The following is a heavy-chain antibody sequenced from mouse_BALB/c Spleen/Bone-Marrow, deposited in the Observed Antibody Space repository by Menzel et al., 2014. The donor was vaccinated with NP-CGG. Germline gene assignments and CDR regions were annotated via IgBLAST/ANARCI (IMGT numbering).Heavy chain of an antibody. J-gene: IGHJ2*01. D-gene: IGHD1-1*01. CDR2: ITYDGSS. Sequence: EVQRVESRPGLVKPSLSLSLTSSVTGYSITSGYYWNWIRQFPGNRLEWMGYITYDGSSNYNPSLKNRISITRDTSENLFFLKLNSVTTEDTATYYCARDHYYGSSYLDFWSQGTTLTVSS. CDR3: ARDHYYGSSYLDF. V-gene: IGHV3-6*02. CDR1: GYSITSGYY.